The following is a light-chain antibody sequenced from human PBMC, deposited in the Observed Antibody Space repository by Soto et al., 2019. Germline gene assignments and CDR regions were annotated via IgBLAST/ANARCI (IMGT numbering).Light chain of an antibody. Sequence: SYELTQPPSLSVAPGQTARITCGGDNIRSESVHWYQQKPGQAPVLVVYDDRDRPSGVPERFSGSNSGNTATMTISGVEAGDEADYYCQVWPSSSDQCVFGGGTKRTVL. V-gene: IGLV3-21*02. CDR2: DDR. J-gene: IGLJ2*01. CDR1: NIRSES. CDR3: QVWPSSSDQCV.